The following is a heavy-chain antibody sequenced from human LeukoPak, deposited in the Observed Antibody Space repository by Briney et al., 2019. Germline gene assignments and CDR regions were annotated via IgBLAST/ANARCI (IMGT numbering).Heavy chain of an antibody. D-gene: IGHD3-3*01. V-gene: IGHV1-2*02. CDR2: INPNSGGT. CDR1: GYTFTSYD. J-gene: IGHJ3*02. Sequence: ASVKVSCKASGYTFTSYDINWVRQATGQGLEWMGWINPNSGGTNYAQKFQGRVTMSRDTSISTAYMELSRLRSDDTAVYYCASTVVIISNDAFDIWGQGTMVTVSS. CDR3: ASTVVIISNDAFDI.